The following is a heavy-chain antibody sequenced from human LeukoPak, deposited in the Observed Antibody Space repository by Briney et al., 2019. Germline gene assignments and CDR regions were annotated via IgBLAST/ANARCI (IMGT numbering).Heavy chain of an antibody. CDR2: MNPNSGNT. J-gene: IGHJ4*02. CDR1: GYTFTSYD. D-gene: IGHD3-10*01. Sequence: ASVKVSCKASGYTFTSYDINWVRQATGQGLEWRGWMNPNSGNTGYAQKFQGRVTMTRNTSISTAYMELSSLRSEDTAVYYCARAMVRGLKVIGYWGQGALVTVSS. V-gene: IGHV1-8*01. CDR3: ARAMVRGLKVIGY.